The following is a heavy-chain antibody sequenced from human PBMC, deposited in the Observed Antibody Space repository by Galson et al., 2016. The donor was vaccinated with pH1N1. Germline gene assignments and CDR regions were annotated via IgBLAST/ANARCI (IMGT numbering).Heavy chain of an antibody. D-gene: IGHD6-6*01. V-gene: IGHV3-23*01. CDR1: GFSFSSYA. J-gene: IGHJ6*02. CDR2: INDGGGDT. CDR3: ARSSDVTAYYGLDV. Sequence: SLRLSCAASGFSFSSYAMTWVRQAPGKGLEWVASINDGGGDTYYADSVQGRCTISRDNSKNTVSLQMNSLRAEDTAVFYCARSSDVTAYYGLDVWGQGTTVSVSS.